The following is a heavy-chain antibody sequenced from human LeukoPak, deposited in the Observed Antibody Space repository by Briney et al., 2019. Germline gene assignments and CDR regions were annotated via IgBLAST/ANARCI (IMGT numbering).Heavy chain of an antibody. D-gene: IGHD3-3*01. J-gene: IGHJ4*02. V-gene: IGHV3-23*01. CDR3: ARDRAWNYFDY. CDR1: GFTFSSYA. Sequence: GGSLRLSCAASGFTFSSYAMSWVRQAPGKGLEWVSAISGSGGSTYYADSVKGRFTISRDNSKNTLYLQMDSLRAEDTAVYYCARDRAWNYFDYWGQGTLVTVSS. CDR2: ISGSGGST.